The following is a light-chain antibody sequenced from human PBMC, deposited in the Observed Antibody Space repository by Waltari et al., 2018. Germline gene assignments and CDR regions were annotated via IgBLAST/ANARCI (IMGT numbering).Light chain of an antibody. CDR1: QSVRSSY. Sequence: EIVLTQSPGTLSLSPGERATLPCRASQSVRSSYLAWYQQKPGQAPRLLIYGASSRATGIPDRFSGSGSGTDFTLAISRLEPEDFAVYYCQQYGSSSWTFGQGTKVEIK. CDR2: GAS. CDR3: QQYGSSSWT. V-gene: IGKV3-20*01. J-gene: IGKJ1*01.